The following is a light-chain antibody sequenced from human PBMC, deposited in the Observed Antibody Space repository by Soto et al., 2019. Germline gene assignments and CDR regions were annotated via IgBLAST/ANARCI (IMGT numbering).Light chain of an antibody. CDR2: SHN. CDR3: ATWDDNLDAYV. V-gene: IGLV1-44*01. CDR1: SSNIGSNT. Sequence: QSVLTQPPSASGTPGQRVIISCSGSSSNIGSNTVNWYQQLPGTAPKLLIYSHNQRPSGVPDRFSGSQSGTSASLAISGLQSDDEADYYCATWDDNLDAYVFGTGTKLTVL. J-gene: IGLJ1*01.